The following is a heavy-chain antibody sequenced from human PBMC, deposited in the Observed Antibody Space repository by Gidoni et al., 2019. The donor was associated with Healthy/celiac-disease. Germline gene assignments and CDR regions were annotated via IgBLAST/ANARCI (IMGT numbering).Heavy chain of an antibody. D-gene: IGHD6-19*01. CDR1: GFTFSSYA. CDR3: AKGAAYRIAVAGTGDY. Sequence: EVQLLESGGGLVQPGGSLRLSCAASGFTFSSYAMSWVRQAPGKGLAWVSAISGSGGSTYYADSVKGRFTISRDNSKNTLYLQMNSLRAEDTAVYYCAKGAAYRIAVAGTGDYWGQGTLVTVSS. CDR2: ISGSGGST. J-gene: IGHJ4*02. V-gene: IGHV3-23*01.